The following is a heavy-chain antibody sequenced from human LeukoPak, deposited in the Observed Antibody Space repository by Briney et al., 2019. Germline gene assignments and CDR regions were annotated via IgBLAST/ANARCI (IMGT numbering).Heavy chain of an antibody. CDR3: AREDYGGNSGDH. Sequence: PSETLSLTCTVSGGSISSGGYYWSWIRQHPGKGLEWIGYIYYSGSTYYNPSLKSRVTISVDTSKNQFSLKLSSVTAADTAVYYCAREDYGGNSGDHWGQGTLVTVSS. D-gene: IGHD4-23*01. CDR2: IYYSGST. CDR1: GGSISSGGYY. V-gene: IGHV4-31*03. J-gene: IGHJ5*02.